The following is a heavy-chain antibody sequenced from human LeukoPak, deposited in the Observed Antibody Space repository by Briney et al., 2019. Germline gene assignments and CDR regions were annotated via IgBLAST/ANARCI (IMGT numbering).Heavy chain of an antibody. D-gene: IGHD2-2*01. V-gene: IGHV3-23*01. J-gene: IGHJ5*02. CDR3: AKGGYCSSTSCYCDWFDP. Sequence: GSLRLSCAASGFTFSSYAMSWVRQAPGKGLEWVSAISGSGGSTYYADSVKGRFTISRDNSKNTLYLQMNSLRAEDTAVYYCAKGGYCSSTSCYCDWFDPWGQGTLVTVSS. CDR1: GFTFSSYA. CDR2: ISGSGGST.